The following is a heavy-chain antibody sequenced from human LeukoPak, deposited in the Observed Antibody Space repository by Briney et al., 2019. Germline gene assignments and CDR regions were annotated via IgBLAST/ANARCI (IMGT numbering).Heavy chain of an antibody. J-gene: IGHJ3*02. D-gene: IGHD3-22*01. V-gene: IGHV1-18*01. Sequence: ASVKVSCKASGYTFTGYGISWVRQAPGQGLEWMGWISAYNGNTNYAQKLQGRVTMTTDTSTSTAYMELRSLSSDDTAVYYCARDYYDSSGAAFDIWGQGTMVTVSS. CDR2: ISAYNGNT. CDR3: ARDYYDSSGAAFDI. CDR1: GYTFTGYG.